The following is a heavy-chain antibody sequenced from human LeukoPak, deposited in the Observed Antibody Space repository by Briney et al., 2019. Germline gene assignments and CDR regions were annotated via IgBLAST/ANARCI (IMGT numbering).Heavy chain of an antibody. J-gene: IGHJ4*02. CDR3: ARRTDRSFWYLDY. Sequence: GESLKISCKGSGYSFTNYWIGWVRLMPGKGLEWMGIIYPGDSDTRYSPSFQGQVTISADKSSSTAYLQWSSLKASDTAMYYCARRTDRSFWYLDYWGQGTLVTVSS. CDR2: IYPGDSDT. V-gene: IGHV5-51*01. CDR1: GYSFTNYW.